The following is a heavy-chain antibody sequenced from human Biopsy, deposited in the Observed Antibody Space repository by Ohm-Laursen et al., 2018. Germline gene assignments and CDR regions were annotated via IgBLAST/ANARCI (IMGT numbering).Heavy chain of an antibody. Sequence: SDTLSLTCTVSGASMTGYFWTWVRQPAGKGLEWIGHIYTIVDTTYNPSLESRVTMSLDTSKNQFSLKMTSLTAADTAVYFCAREDEGLLRALDLWGQGTMVTVSS. V-gene: IGHV4-4*07. CDR2: IYTIVDT. J-gene: IGHJ3*01. D-gene: IGHD3-3*01. CDR1: GASMTGYF. CDR3: AREDEGLLRALDL.